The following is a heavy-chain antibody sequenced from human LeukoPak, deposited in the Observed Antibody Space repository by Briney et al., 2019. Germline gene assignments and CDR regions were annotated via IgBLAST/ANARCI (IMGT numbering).Heavy chain of an antibody. CDR2: IYYSGST. V-gene: IGHV4-59*01. Sequence: SETLSLTCTVSGGSIRSYHWSWIRQPPGKRLEWIGYIYYSGSTNYNPSLKSRVTISVDTSKNQFSLKLSSVTAADTAVYYCARGGDYYGSGSYSDAFDIWGQGTMVTVSS. D-gene: IGHD3-10*01. J-gene: IGHJ3*02. CDR1: GGSIRSYH. CDR3: ARGGDYYGSGSYSDAFDI.